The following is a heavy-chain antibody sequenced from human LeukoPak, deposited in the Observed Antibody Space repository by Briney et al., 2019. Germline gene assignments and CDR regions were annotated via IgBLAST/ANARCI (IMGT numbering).Heavy chain of an antibody. CDR3: ADGYFDY. CDR1: GFTFSGYG. J-gene: IGHJ4*02. Sequence: PGGSLRLSCAASGFTFSGYGMHWVRQAPGKGLEWVAVIWYDGSNKYYADSVKGRFTISRDNSKNTLYPQMNSLRAEDTAVYYCADGYFDYWGQGTLVTVSS. V-gene: IGHV3-33*01. CDR2: IWYDGSNK.